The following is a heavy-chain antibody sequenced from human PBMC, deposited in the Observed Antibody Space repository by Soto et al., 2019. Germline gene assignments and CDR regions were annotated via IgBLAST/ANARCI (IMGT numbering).Heavy chain of an antibody. CDR3: GRGGIAVAGTWWFDP. Sequence: LTCTVSEGSIISYDWRWIRQPPGKGLEWIGYIYYSGSTNYNPSLKSRVTISVDTSKNQFSLKLSDVTAADTAVYYCGRGGIAVAGTWWFDPWGQGSLVTV. CDR2: IYYSGST. D-gene: IGHD6-19*01. J-gene: IGHJ5*02. V-gene: IGHV4-59*01. CDR1: EGSIISYD.